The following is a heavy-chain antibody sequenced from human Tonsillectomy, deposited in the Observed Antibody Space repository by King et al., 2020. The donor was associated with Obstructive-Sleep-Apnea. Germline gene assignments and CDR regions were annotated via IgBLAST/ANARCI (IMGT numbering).Heavy chain of an antibody. V-gene: IGHV3-9*01. Sequence: VQLVESGGGFVQSGGSLRLSCEASGFIFGDYAMHWVRQRPGKGLEWVSGLSWNRNSVAYADSVRGRVTISRDNAKNSLYLQMSSLRPEDTAFYYCAKGTGGQQVEWYFDLWGRGTLVTVSS. CDR2: LSWNRNSV. CDR1: GFIFGDYA. D-gene: IGHD6-13*01. J-gene: IGHJ2*01. CDR3: AKGTGGQQVEWYFDL.